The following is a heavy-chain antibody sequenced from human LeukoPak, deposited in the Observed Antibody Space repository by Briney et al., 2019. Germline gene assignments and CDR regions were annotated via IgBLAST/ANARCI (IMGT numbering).Heavy chain of an antibody. D-gene: IGHD3-22*01. V-gene: IGHV3-23*01. J-gene: IGHJ4*02. Sequence: AGGSLRLSCAASGFTFSTYAMTWVRQAPGKGLEWVSVISGSGGSTDYADSVKGRFTISRDNSKSTLYLQMNSLRAEDTAVYYCAKTDSSVWIPPHGANDYWGQGTLVTVSS. CDR2: ISGSGGST. CDR3: AKTDSSVWIPPHGANDY. CDR1: GFTFSTYA.